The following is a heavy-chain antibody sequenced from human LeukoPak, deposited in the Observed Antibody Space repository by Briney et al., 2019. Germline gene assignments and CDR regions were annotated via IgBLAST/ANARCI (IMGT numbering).Heavy chain of an antibody. V-gene: IGHV7-4-1*02. CDR2: INTNTGNP. J-gene: IGHJ4*02. CDR3: ARGDSSGYYYPDY. Sequence: DSVKVACKASGYTFTSYAMNWVRQAPGQGLEWMGWINTNTGNPTYAQGFTGRFVFSLDTSVSTAYLQISSLKAEDTAVYYCARGDSSGYYYPDYWGQGTLVTVSS. CDR1: GYTFTSYA. D-gene: IGHD3-22*01.